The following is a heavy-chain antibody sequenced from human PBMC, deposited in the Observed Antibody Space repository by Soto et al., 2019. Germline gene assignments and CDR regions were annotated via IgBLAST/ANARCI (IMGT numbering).Heavy chain of an antibody. CDR1: GGTFSSYA. Sequence: SVKVSCKASGGTFSSYAISWVRQAPGQGLEWMGGIITIFGTANYAQKFQGRLTITADESTSTAYMELSSLRSEDTAVYYCARTVLGPDLLADSFVDYYYYMDVWGQGTTVTVSS. J-gene: IGHJ6*03. D-gene: IGHD3-9*01. CDR3: ARTVLGPDLLADSFVDYYYYMDV. V-gene: IGHV1-69*13. CDR2: IITIFGTA.